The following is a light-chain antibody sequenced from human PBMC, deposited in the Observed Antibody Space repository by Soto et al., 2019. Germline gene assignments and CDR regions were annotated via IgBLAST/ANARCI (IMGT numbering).Light chain of an antibody. V-gene: IGKV3-15*01. CDR3: QHYNNWPLT. Sequence: EIVMTQSPATLSVSPGDRATLSCRASQSVSGNLAWYQQKPGQAPRLLVYDASTRSTDFPARFSGSGSGTEFTLTITSLQSEDSAIYYCQHYNNWPLTFGGGTKVEIK. CDR1: QSVSGN. CDR2: DAS. J-gene: IGKJ4*01.